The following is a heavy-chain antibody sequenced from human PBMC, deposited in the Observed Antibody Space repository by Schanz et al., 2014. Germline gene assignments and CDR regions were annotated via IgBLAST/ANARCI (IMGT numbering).Heavy chain of an antibody. CDR1: GFTVSSNY. V-gene: IGHV3-53*01. CDR3: AKGVGGGLLLGSTFDN. Sequence: EAQLLESGGGLIQPGGSLRLSCVASGFTVSSNYMSWVRQAPGKGLEWVSDISDSGDSTHYADSGKGRFTISRDNSKNTVYLEMNNVRVDDTAVYYCAKGVGGGLLLGSTFDNWGQGTMVTVTS. CDR2: SDSGDST. J-gene: IGHJ3*02. D-gene: IGHD3-16*01.